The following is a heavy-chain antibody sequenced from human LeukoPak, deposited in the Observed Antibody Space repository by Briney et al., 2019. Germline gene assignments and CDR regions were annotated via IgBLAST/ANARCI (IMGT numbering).Heavy chain of an antibody. CDR3: ARDIGSTLLFDY. CDR1: GYTFTGYY. J-gene: IGHJ4*02. V-gene: IGHV1-2*02. CDR2: INPNSGGT. D-gene: IGHD1-26*01. Sequence: ASLKVSCKPSGYTFTGYYMHSVREAPGQGLERMGWINPNSGGTNYAQKFQGRVTMTRDTSISTAYMELSRLRSDDTAVYYCARDIGSTLLFDYWGQGTLATVSS.